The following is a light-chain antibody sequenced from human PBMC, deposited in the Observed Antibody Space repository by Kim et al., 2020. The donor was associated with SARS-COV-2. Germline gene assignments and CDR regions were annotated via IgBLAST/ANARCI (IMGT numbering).Light chain of an antibody. CDR3: VLYMDGGIWV. V-gene: IGLV8-61*01. Sequence: GGTVPLTCGLSSGSVSTSYYPTWYQQTPGQAPRTLIYSTNARSSGVPDRFSGSILGDRAALTITGAQADDESDYYCVLYMDGGIWVFGGGTQLTVL. CDR2: STN. J-gene: IGLJ3*02. CDR1: SGSVSTSYY.